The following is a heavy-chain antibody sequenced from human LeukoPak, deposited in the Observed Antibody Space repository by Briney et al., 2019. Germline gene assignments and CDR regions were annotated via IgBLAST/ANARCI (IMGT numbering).Heavy chain of an antibody. CDR1: GFTFNIYA. D-gene: IGHD5-24*01. V-gene: IGHV3-21*01. Sequence: GGSLRLSCAASGFTFNIYAMSWVRQAPGKGLAWVSSISSSSTYIYYADSLKGRFTISRDNAKNSLYLQMNSLRAEDTAVYYCARSMGRWLQNAFDYWGQGTLVTVSS. J-gene: IGHJ4*02. CDR2: ISSSSTYI. CDR3: ARSMGRWLQNAFDY.